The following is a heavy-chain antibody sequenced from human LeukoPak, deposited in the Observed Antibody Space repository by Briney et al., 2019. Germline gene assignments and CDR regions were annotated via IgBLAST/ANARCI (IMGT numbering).Heavy chain of an antibody. CDR2: ISYSGST. J-gene: IGHJ3*01. V-gene: IGHV4-39*01. CDR3: GRIPCGCDALDV. CDR1: GCSFSSSSYY. Sequence: SETLSLTCTVPGCSFSSSSYYWGWIRQPPGKGLEWIGTISYSGSTSYNPSLKSRVTMSVDTSKNQFSLKLNSVTTADTAVFYCGRIPCGCDALDVWDQGTMVTVSS.